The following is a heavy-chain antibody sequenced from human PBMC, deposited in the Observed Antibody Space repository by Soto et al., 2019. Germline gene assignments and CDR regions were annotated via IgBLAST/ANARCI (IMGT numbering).Heavy chain of an antibody. CDR2: INAGNGNT. J-gene: IGHJ4*02. CDR1: GYTFTTYT. V-gene: IGHV1-3*01. D-gene: IGHD2-21*02. Sequence: QVLLVQPGAEVKKPGASVKVSCKASGYTFTTYTVQWVRQAPGQRLEWMGWINAGNGNTKYSQKFQGRVTITRDTAATTVYMELSSLRSEVTAVYYCARDKNFGGDRWLDYWGQGTLVTVSS. CDR3: ARDKNFGGDRWLDY.